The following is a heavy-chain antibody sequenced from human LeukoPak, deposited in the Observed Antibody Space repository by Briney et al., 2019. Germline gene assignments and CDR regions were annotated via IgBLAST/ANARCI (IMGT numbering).Heavy chain of an antibody. CDR1: GFTFSNAW. V-gene: IGHV3-15*01. CDR2: IKSKTDGGTT. J-gene: IGHJ4*02. Sequence: GGSLRLSCAASGFTFSNAWMSWVRQAPGKGLEWVGRIKSKTDGGTTDYAAPVKGRFTISRDDSKNTLYLQMNSLKTEDTAVYYCTTVYDFWSGHYYFDYWGQGTLVTVSS. D-gene: IGHD3-3*01. CDR3: TTVYDFWSGHYYFDY.